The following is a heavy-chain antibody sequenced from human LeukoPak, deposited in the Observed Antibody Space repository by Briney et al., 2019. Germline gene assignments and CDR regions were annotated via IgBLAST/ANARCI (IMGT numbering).Heavy chain of an antibody. Sequence: ASVKVSCKASVYTFTSYDINWVRQATGQGLEWMGWMNPNSGNTGYAQKFQGRVTMTRNTSISTAYMELSSLRSEDTAVYYCARALSIAARRLIYYYYYGMDVWGQGTTVTVSS. V-gene: IGHV1-8*01. D-gene: IGHD6-6*01. CDR1: VYTFTSYD. J-gene: IGHJ6*02. CDR2: MNPNSGNT. CDR3: ARALSIAARRLIYYYYYGMDV.